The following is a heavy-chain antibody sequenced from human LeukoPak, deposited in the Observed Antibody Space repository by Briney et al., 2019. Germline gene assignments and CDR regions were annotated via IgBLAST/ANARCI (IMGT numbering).Heavy chain of an antibody. V-gene: IGHV5-51*01. CDR2: IYPGDSDT. D-gene: IGHD4/OR15-4a*01. J-gene: IGHJ3*02. CDR3: ARYNFGANLVGDAFDI. Sequence: GESLKISCEGSGYTFTNYWIGWVRQMPGKGLEWMGIIYPGDSDTRYSPSFQGQVTISADKSISTAYLQWSSLKASDTAIYYCARYNFGANLVGDAFDIWGQGTMVTVSS. CDR1: GYTFTNYW.